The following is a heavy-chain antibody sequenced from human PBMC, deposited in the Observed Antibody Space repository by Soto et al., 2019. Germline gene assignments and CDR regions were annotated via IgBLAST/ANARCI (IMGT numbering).Heavy chain of an antibody. D-gene: IGHD1-26*01. CDR2: IKSKTGGATT. CDR3: TTVTEWELLPHFDY. V-gene: IGHV3-15*01. J-gene: IGHJ4*02. Sequence: EVQLVESGGGLVKPGASLRLSCAASGFTFSNAWMSWVRQAPGKGLEWVGRIKSKTGGATTDYAAPVKGRFTILRDDSKNTLYLQMNSLKTEDTAVYYCTTVTEWELLPHFDYWGQGTLVTVSS. CDR1: GFTFSNAW.